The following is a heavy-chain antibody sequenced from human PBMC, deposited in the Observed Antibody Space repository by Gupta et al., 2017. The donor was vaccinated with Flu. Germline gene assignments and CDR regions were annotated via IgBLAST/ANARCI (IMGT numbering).Heavy chain of an antibody. Sequence: QMQLVESGGGVVQFGTSLRLSCSASGLTFSSYGLPWVSQSQGKGLEWVADIASDGSHKDYADSVRGRFTISRDNSKNTLSLEMDSLRVEDTAVYYCAKDGPWTASCPYYCYYMDVWGKGTTVTVSS. D-gene: IGHD2-2*01. CDR2: IASDGSHK. CDR3: AKDGPWTASCPYYCYYMDV. J-gene: IGHJ6*03. V-gene: IGHV3-30*18. CDR1: GLTFSSYG.